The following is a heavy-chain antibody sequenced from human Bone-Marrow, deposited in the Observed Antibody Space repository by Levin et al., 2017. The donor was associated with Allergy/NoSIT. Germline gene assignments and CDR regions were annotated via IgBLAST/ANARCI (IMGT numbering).Heavy chain of an antibody. V-gene: IGHV4-59*08. Sequence: SETLSLTCTVSGGSIGSYYWSWIRQPPGKGLEWMGFIHNSGNTNYNSSLKSRGTISVDTSKDQFSLKLTSVTAADTAVYYCARSYDYVWGIYRHAFDIWGQGILVTVSS. J-gene: IGHJ3*02. D-gene: IGHD3-16*02. CDR1: GGSIGSYY. CDR3: ARSYDYVWGIYRHAFDI. CDR2: IHNSGNT.